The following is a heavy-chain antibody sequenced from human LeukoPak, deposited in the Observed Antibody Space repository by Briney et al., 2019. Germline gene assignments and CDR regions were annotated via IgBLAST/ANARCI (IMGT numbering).Heavy chain of an antibody. CDR3: ARAPGYCSGTNCYTEDAFDI. D-gene: IGHD2-2*02. CDR1: GGSISSYY. J-gene: IGHJ3*02. CDR2: IYYSGST. V-gene: IGHV4-59*01. Sequence: SETLSLTCTVSGGSISSYYWSWIRQPPGKGLEWIGYIYYSGSTNYNPSLKSRVTISVDTSKNQFSLKLSSVTAADTAVYYCARAPGYCSGTNCYTEDAFDIWGQGTMVTVSS.